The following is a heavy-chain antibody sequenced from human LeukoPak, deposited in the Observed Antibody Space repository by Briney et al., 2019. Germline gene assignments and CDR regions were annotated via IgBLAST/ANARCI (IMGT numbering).Heavy chain of an antibody. Sequence: GGSLRLSCAASGFTFSSYAMHWVRQAPGKGLEWVAVISYDGSNKYYADSVKGRFTISRDNSKNTLYLQINSLRAEDTAVYYCASSDYLWYFDYWGQGTLVTVSS. CDR3: ASSDYLWYFDY. CDR2: ISYDGSNK. D-gene: IGHD2/OR15-2a*01. V-gene: IGHV3-30-3*01. J-gene: IGHJ4*02. CDR1: GFTFSSYA.